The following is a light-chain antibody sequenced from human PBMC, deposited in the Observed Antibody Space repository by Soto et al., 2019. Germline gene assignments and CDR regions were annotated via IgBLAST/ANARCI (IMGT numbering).Light chain of an antibody. CDR2: SAS. V-gene: IGKV1-27*01. CDR3: QKYNSAPWT. J-gene: IGKJ1*01. Sequence: DIQMTQSPSSLSASVGDRVTITCRASQDIRNNLAWFQQRPGKVPELLIYSASTLQSGVPSRFSGSGSGTDFTRTITSLQPEDVATYYCQKYNSAPWTFGQGTKVEIK. CDR1: QDIRNN.